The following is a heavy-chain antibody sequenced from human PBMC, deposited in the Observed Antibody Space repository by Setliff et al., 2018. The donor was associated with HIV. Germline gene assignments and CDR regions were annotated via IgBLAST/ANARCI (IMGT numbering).Heavy chain of an antibody. CDR3: ARTTYSGSYFNDS. D-gene: IGHD1-26*01. J-gene: IGHJ5*01. Sequence: PSETLSLTCTVSGGSISTYYWSWIRQPPGKGLEWIGNIYHSGITYYNPSLKSRVTVSVDPSKNQFSLKLSSVTAADTAVYYCARTTYSGSYFNDSWGQGTLVTVSS. CDR2: IYHSGIT. V-gene: IGHV4-59*04. CDR1: GGSISTYY.